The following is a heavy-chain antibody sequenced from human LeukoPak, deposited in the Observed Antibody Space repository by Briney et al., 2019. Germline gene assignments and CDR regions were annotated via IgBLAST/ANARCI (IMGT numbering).Heavy chain of an antibody. CDR1: GGTFSSYA. CDR3: ARKGSGYSYGLSDAFDI. J-gene: IGHJ3*02. V-gene: IGHV1-69*05. D-gene: IGHD5-18*01. CDR2: IIPIFGTA. Sequence: SVKVSCKASGGTFSSYAISWVRQAPGQGLEWMGRIIPIFGTADYAQKFQGRVTITTDESTSTAYMELSSLRSEDTAVYYCARKGSGYSYGLSDAFDIWGQGTMVTVSS.